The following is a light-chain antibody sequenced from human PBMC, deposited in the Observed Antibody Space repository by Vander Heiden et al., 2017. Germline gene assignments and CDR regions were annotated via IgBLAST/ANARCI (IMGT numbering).Light chain of an antibody. J-gene: IGLJ3*02. CDR1: ALPNQY. CDR3: QSADSSGTSWV. V-gene: IGLV3-25*03. CDR2: KDS. Sequence: SYEVTQPPSVSVSPGQTARITCSGDALPNQYAYWYQQKPGQAPVLVKFKDSGGPAGISERFSSSSSGTTVTLTISGVQAEDEADYYCQSADSSGTSWVFGGGTKLTVL.